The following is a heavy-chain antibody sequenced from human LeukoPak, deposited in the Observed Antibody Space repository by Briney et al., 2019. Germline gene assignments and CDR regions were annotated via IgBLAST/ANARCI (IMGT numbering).Heavy chain of an antibody. Sequence: ASVKVSCTASGYTFTSYAMNWVRQAPGQGLEWMGWINTNTGNPTYAQGFTGRFVFSLDTSVSTAYLQISSLKAEDTAVYYCARAPQPSEFTTVVTHPLDYWGQGTLVTVSS. V-gene: IGHV7-4-1*02. J-gene: IGHJ4*02. CDR2: INTNTGNP. CDR1: GYTFTSYA. D-gene: IGHD4-23*01. CDR3: ARAPQPSEFTTVVTHPLDY.